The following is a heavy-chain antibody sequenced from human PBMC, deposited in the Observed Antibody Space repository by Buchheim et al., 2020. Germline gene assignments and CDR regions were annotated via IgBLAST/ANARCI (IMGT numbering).Heavy chain of an antibody. D-gene: IGHD2-8*01. CDR1: GASFSSSSFY. V-gene: IGHV4-39*01. CDR3: ARQTFTKGNGLDV. J-gene: IGHJ6*02. CDR2: VYHRETT. Sequence: QVQLQESGPGLVKPSETLSLTCTISGASFSSSSFYWVWIRQPPGKGLEWIGSVYHRETTHYNPSLKSRVTISADTSKNQFSLKLRSVTAADTAVYYCARQTFTKGNGLDVWGQGTT.